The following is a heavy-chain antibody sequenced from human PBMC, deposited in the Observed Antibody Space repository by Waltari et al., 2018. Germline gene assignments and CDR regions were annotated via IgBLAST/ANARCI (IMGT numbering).Heavy chain of an antibody. Sequence: QVQLQESGPGLVKPSETLSLTCTVSGGSINSHYWSWPRQPPGKGLEWIGYIYYTGSTDYNPSLKSRVTILLDTSKTQFSLKLSSVTAADTAVYYCTRDLSGAYAFYYWGQGILVTVTS. CDR1: GGSINSHY. D-gene: IGHD6-19*01. CDR2: IYYTGST. J-gene: IGHJ4*02. CDR3: TRDLSGAYAFYY. V-gene: IGHV4-59*11.